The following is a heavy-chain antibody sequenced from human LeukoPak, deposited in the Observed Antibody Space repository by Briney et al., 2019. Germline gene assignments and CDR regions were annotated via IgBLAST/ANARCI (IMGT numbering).Heavy chain of an antibody. CDR3: AKDLKGSRGFDY. CDR1: GYTLTDLS. J-gene: IGHJ4*02. Sequence: ASVKVSCKVSGYTLTDLSMHWVRQAPGKGLEWMGGFDPEDAETIYAQKFQGRVTMTEDTSTDTAYMELSSLRSEDTAVYYCAKDLKGSRGFDYWGQGSLVTVSS. D-gene: IGHD3-10*01. V-gene: IGHV1-24*01. CDR2: FDPEDAET.